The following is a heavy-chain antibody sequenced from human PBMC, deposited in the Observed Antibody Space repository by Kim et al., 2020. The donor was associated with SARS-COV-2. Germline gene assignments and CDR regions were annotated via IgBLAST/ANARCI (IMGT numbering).Heavy chain of an antibody. CDR2: ITDTGGGT. CDR3: AKRNSAYFFDY. CDR1: GFTFSTYA. J-gene: IGHJ4*02. D-gene: IGHD6-25*01. V-gene: IGHV3-23*01. Sequence: PGGSLRLSCAASGFTFSTYAMSWVRQAPGKGLEWVSSITDTGGGTYYADSVRGRFTISRDNSKNTLFLQMISLRAEDTAVYYCAKRNSAYFFDYWGQGTL.